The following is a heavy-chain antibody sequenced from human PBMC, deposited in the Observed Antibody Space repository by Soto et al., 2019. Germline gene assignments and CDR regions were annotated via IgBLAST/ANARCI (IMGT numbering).Heavy chain of an antibody. V-gene: IGHV4-61*08. D-gene: IGHD6-19*01. Sequence: LDTLSLTCTFSGFSVSSGVYYWSWIRQPPGKGLEWIGYIYYSGSTNYNPSLKSRVTISVDTSKNQFSLKLSSVTAADTAVYYCARTQWLVGSVDYWGQGTLVTVSS. CDR2: IYYSGST. CDR1: GFSVSSGVYY. CDR3: ARTQWLVGSVDY. J-gene: IGHJ4*02.